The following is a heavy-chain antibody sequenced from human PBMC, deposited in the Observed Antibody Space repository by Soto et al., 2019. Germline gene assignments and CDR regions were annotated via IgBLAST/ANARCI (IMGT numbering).Heavy chain of an antibody. J-gene: IGHJ4*02. Sequence: QVQLVESGGGVVQPGRSLRLSCSASGFTFSRYGMHWVRQAPGKGLEWVAVISYDGSNKYYADSVKGRFTISRDNSKNTLYLQMNSRRAEDTAVYYCAKETYSGPLDYWGQGTLVTVSS. CDR1: GFTFSRYG. V-gene: IGHV3-30*18. D-gene: IGHD2-15*01. CDR2: ISYDGSNK. CDR3: AKETYSGPLDY.